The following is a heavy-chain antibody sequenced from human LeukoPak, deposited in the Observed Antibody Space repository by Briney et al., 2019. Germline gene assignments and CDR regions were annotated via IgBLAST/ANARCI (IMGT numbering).Heavy chain of an antibody. Sequence: ASVKVSWKASGYTFTSSGISWVRQAPGQGLEWKRWISAYNGNTNYAQKLQGRVTMTTDTSTSTAYMELRSLRSDDTAVYYCARTTTWYTRFDPWGQGTLVTVSS. CDR2: ISAYNGNT. J-gene: IGHJ5*02. D-gene: IGHD2-2*02. CDR1: GYTFTSSG. CDR3: ARTTTWYTRFDP. V-gene: IGHV1-18*01.